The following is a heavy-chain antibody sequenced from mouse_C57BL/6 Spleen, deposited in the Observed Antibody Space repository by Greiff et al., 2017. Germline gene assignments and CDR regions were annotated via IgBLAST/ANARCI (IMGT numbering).Heavy chain of an antibody. Sequence: EVKLEESGGGLVQPGGSMKLSCVASGFTFSNYWMNWVRQSPEKGLEWVAQIRLKSDNYATHYAESVKGRFTISRDDSKSSVYLQMNNLRAEDTGIYYYTEVIRDWFAYWGQGTLVTVAA. CDR2: IRLKSDNYAT. D-gene: IGHD2-4*01. CDR1: GFTFSNYW. CDR3: TEVIRDWFAY. V-gene: IGHV6-3*01. J-gene: IGHJ3*01.